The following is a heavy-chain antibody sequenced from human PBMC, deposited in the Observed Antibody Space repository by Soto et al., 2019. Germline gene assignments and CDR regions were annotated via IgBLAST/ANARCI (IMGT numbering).Heavy chain of an antibody. CDR2: ISYSGST. Sequence: QVQLQESGPGLVKPSETMSLTCTISGDSINNYFWNWIRQTPGKGLEWIGYISYSGSTSYNPSLQSRVTISSDTSKNHFSLKLSSVTAADTXXXXXXXXXQRDTGRGLDVWGQGTT. CDR1: GDSINNYF. CDR3: XXXXQRDTGRGLDV. D-gene: IGHD5-18*01. J-gene: IGHJ6*02. V-gene: IGHV4-59*01.